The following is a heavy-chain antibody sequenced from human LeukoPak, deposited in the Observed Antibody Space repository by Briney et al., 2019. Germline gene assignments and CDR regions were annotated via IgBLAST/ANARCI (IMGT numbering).Heavy chain of an antibody. CDR2: INHSGST. V-gene: IGHV4-34*01. Sequence: PSETLSLTCAVYGGSFSGYYWSWIRQPPGRGLEWIGEINHSGSTNYNPSLKSRVTISVDTSKNQFSLKLSSVTAADTAVYYCARGPRFLEWLLYGSPDYYYYYGMDVWGQGTTVTVSS. CDR3: ARGPRFLEWLLYGSPDYYYYYGMDV. CDR1: GGSFSGYY. J-gene: IGHJ6*02. D-gene: IGHD3-3*01.